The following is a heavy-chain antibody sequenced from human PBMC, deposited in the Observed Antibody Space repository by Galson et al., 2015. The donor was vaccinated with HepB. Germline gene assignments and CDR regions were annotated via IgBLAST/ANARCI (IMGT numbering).Heavy chain of an antibody. V-gene: IGHV3-7*03. CDR3: ARGGALGSFGY. CDR1: GFTFSNYW. D-gene: IGHD3-10*01. CDR2: IVKDGRDI. J-gene: IGHJ4*02. Sequence: SLRLSCAGSGFTFSNYWMSWVRQAPGKGLQWVTNIVKDGRDIDYVDSVKGRFTISRDNGENSLFLQMDNLRADDTAVYYCARGGALGSFGYWGQGPLVTVSS.